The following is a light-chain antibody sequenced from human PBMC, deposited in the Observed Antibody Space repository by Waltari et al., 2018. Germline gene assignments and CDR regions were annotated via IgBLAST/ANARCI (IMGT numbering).Light chain of an antibody. V-gene: IGLV3-10*01. Sequence: SYELTQPPSVSVSPGQTARITCSGHELPRKYAYWFQQKSGTAPRLVIFEDTKRPPGIPGRFSGARSGTVATLTITGAQVDDEADYYCYSSDTTGLRVFGGGTTVVVL. CDR2: EDT. J-gene: IGLJ1*01. CDR3: YSSDTTGLRV. CDR1: ELPRKY.